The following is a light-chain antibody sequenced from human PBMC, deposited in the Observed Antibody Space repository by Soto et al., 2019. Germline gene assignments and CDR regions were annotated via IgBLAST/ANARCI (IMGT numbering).Light chain of an antibody. CDR3: CSYAGGKALV. Sequence: QSALTQSASVSGSPGQSITISCTGTRSDVGGYNFVSWYQQHPGKAPKLMIYEVNKRPSGVSDRFSGSKSGNTASLTISGLQAEDEADYSCCSYAGGKALVFGGGTKLTVL. V-gene: IGLV2-23*02. CDR1: RSDVGGYNF. CDR2: EVN. J-gene: IGLJ2*01.